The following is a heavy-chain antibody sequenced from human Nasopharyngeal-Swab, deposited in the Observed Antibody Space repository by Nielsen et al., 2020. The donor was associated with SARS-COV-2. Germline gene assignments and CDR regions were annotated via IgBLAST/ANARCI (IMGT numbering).Heavy chain of an antibody. V-gene: IGHV3-30*18. CDR2: ISYDGSNK. CDR3: AKDRITMIVVVPDY. J-gene: IGHJ4*02. CDR1: GFTFSSYG. D-gene: IGHD3-22*01. Sequence: GESLKISCAASGFTFSSYGMHWVRQAPGKGLEWVAVISYDGSNKYYADSVKGRFTISRDNSKSTLYLQMNSLRAEDTAVYYCAKDRITMIVVVPDYWGQGTLVTVSS.